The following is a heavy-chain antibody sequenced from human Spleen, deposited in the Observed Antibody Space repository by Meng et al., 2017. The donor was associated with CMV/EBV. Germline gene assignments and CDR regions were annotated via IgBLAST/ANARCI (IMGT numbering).Heavy chain of an antibody. CDR1: GGSFSGYY. Sequence: GSLRLSCAVYGGSFSGYYWSWIRQPPGKGLEWIGEINHSGSTNQHPSLKSRVTMSVDTSKNQFSLKLSSVTAADTAVYFCARGQRSYYDFWTGGQNAFYFDYWGRGTLVTVSS. D-gene: IGHD3-3*01. CDR2: INHSGST. CDR3: ARGQRSYYDFWTGGQNAFYFDY. J-gene: IGHJ4*02. V-gene: IGHV4-34*01.